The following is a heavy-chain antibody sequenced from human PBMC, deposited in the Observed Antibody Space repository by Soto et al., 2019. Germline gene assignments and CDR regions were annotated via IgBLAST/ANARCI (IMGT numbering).Heavy chain of an antibody. CDR2: IDWDDDK. J-gene: IGHJ4*02. V-gene: IGHV2-70*11. D-gene: IGHD6-13*01. CDR3: ARMGRYSSSWFRVDN. CDR1: GFSLSTSGMC. Sequence: GPTLGNPTQTLTLTCTVSGFSLSTSGMCVNWVRQPPGKALEWLARIDWDDDKYYSTSLKTRLTISKDTSKNQVVLTMTNMDPVDTATYYCARMGRYSSSWFRVDNWGQEALITLSS.